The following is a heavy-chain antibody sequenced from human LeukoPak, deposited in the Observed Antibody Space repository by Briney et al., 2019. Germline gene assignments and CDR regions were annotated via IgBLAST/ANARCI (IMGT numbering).Heavy chain of an antibody. D-gene: IGHD3-9*01. V-gene: IGHV3-23*01. CDR2: ISGSGETT. J-gene: IGHJ6*04. CDR3: AKDTYDILPSFSYYGVDV. Sequence: PGGSLRLSCAASGFTFTTYAMSWVRQAPGKGLEWVSAISGSGETTYYADSVKGRFTISRDNSKNTMDLQMNSLRAEDTAVYFCAKDTYDILPSFSYYGVDVWGKGTTVTVSS. CDR1: GFTFTTYA.